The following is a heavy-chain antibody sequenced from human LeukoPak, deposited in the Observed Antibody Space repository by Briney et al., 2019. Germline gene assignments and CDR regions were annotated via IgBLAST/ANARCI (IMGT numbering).Heavy chain of an antibody. CDR3: AQLLLRGPTA. Sequence: PGGPLRLSCAASGFTFSSYSMNWVRQAPGKGLEWVSYISSSSSTIYYADSVKGRFTISRDNAKNSLYLQMNSLRDEDTAVYYCAQLLLRGPTAWGQGTLVTVSS. CDR2: ISSSSSTI. D-gene: IGHD2-15*01. CDR1: GFTFSSYS. V-gene: IGHV3-48*02. J-gene: IGHJ4*02.